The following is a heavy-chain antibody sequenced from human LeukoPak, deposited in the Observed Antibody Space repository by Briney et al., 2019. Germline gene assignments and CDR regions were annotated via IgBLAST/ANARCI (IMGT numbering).Heavy chain of an antibody. CDR3: ARDMTTVTPYYYYYGMDV. J-gene: IGHJ6*02. V-gene: IGHV1-24*01. CDR1: GYTLTELS. Sequence: ASVKVSCKVSGYTLTELSMHWVRQAPGKGLEWMGGFDPEDGETIYAQKFQGRVTMTTDTSTSTAYMELRSLRSDDTAVYYCARDMTTVTPYYYYYGMDVWGQGTTVTVSS. CDR2: FDPEDGET. D-gene: IGHD4-17*01.